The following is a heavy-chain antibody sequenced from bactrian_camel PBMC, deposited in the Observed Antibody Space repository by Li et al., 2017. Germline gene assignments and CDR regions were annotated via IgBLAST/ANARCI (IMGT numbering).Heavy chain of an antibody. D-gene: IGHD2*01. CDR1: TFTFSSVY. J-gene: IGHJ4*01. Sequence: HVQLVESGGGLVQPGGSLRLSCAASTFTFSSVYLSWVRQAPGKGLEWVAVIDSSGKAYYSSFMKGRFTISRDNAKNTVDLQMKSLTTEDTAVYYCTAPAGGYWFRGGCAYWGQGTQVTVS. V-gene: IGHV3S1*01. CDR3: TAPAGGYWFRGGCAY. CDR2: IDSSGKA.